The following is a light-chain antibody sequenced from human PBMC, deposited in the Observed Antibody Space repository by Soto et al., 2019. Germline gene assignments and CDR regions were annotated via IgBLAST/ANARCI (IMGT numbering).Light chain of an antibody. CDR2: DVD. CDR3: SSYTTSLTYV. CDR1: SSDIGGYNF. J-gene: IGLJ1*01. Sequence: QSALTQPASLSGSPGQSISISCTGSSSDIGGYNFVSWYQQHPGKAPKLIMCDVDNRPSGVSNRFSGSKSGNTASLTISGLQAEDDADYYCSSYTTSLTYVFGTGTKVTVL. V-gene: IGLV2-14*03.